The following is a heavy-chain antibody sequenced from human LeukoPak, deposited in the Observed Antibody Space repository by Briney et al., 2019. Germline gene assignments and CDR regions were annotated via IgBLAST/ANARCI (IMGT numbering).Heavy chain of an antibody. V-gene: IGHV3-33*01. CDR3: ARAYCSSTSCYAGGFDY. Sequence: QPGGSLRLSCAASGFTFSSYGMHWVRQAPGKGLEWVAVIWYDGGNKYYADSVKGRFTISRDNSKNTLYLQMNSLRAEDTAVYYCARAYCSSTSCYAGGFDYWGQGTLVTV. CDR2: IWYDGGNK. CDR1: GFTFSSYG. D-gene: IGHD2-2*01. J-gene: IGHJ4*02.